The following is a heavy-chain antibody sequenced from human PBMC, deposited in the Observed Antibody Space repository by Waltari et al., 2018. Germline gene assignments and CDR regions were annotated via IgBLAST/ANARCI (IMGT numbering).Heavy chain of an antibody. Sequence: EVQLVQSGAEVKKPGESLKISCKGSGYSFTSYWIGWVRQMPGKGLECMRIIDPGYPDTRNGPSFQGQVTTAADKPISTAYLQWSSLKASDTAMYYCARHRDSSGYDAFDIWGQGTMVTVSS. D-gene: IGHD3-22*01. CDR1: GYSFTSYW. CDR2: IDPGYPDT. V-gene: IGHV5-51*04. CDR3: ARHRDSSGYDAFDI. J-gene: IGHJ3*02.